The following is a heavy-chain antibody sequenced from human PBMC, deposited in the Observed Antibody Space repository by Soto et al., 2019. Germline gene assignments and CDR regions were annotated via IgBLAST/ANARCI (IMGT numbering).Heavy chain of an antibody. V-gene: IGHV4-59*01. Sequence: SETLSLTCTVSGGPISSYYWSWIRQPPGKGLEWIGYIYYSGSTTYNPSLKSRVTMSVDTSKNQVSLNLTSVTAADTAVYYCAGGLWAAAFDSWGLGTLVTVS. D-gene: IGHD6-13*01. CDR1: GGPISSYY. CDR2: IYYSGST. CDR3: AGGLWAAAFDS. J-gene: IGHJ4*02.